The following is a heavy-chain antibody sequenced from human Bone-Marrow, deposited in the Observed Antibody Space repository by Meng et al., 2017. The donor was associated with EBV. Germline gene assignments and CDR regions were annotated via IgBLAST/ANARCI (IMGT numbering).Heavy chain of an antibody. J-gene: IGHJ4*02. CDR3: SRDLVGSDDY. Sequence: EVQLVGAGVALLPPGGSRSLSCAAFGFSFSSYWMHWGRQAPGKGPVWVSRLNEHGTITTYADYVKGRFTISRDNAKNTLYLQMNSLRVEDTAVYYCSRDLVGSDDYWGQGTLVTVSS. CDR2: LNEHGTIT. CDR1: GFSFSSYW. V-gene: IGHV3-74*01.